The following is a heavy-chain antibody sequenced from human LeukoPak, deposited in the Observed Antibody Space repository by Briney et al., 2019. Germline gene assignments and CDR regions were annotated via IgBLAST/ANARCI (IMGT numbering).Heavy chain of an antibody. CDR1: GGSFSGYY. V-gene: IGHV3-11*01. CDR3: ARFRLTVTTYAHLDY. CDR2: ISSSGSTI. D-gene: IGHD4-17*01. Sequence: PSETLSLTCAVYGGSFSGYYWSWIRQAPGKGLEWVSYISSSGSTIDYADSVKGRFTISRDNAKNSLYLQMNSLRAEDTAVYYCARFRLTVTTYAHLDYWGQGTLVTVSS. J-gene: IGHJ4*02.